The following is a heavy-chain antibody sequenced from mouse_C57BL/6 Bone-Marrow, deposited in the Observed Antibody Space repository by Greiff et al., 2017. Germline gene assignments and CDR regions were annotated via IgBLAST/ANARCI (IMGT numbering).Heavy chain of an antibody. D-gene: IGHD1-1*01. CDR2: INYDGSST. V-gene: IGHV5-16*01. Sequence: EVKLVESEGGLVQPGSSMKLSCTASGFTFSDYYMAWVRQAPEKGLEWVANINYDGSSTYYLDSLKSRFIISRDNAKNILYLQMSSLKSEDTATYYCAREFTTVVATDYAMDYWGQGTSVTVSS. CDR1: GFTFSDYY. CDR3: AREFTTVVATDYAMDY. J-gene: IGHJ4*01.